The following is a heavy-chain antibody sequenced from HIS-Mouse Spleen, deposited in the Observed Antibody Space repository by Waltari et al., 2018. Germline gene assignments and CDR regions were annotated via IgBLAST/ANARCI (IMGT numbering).Heavy chain of an antibody. CDR2: YYSGST. V-gene: IGHV4-59*01. CDR1: GGSISSYY. Sequence: QVQLQESGPGLVKPSETLSLTCTVSGGSISSYYWSWIRQPPGKRLEWIGYYSGSTNSTPSLKSRVTISVDTSKNQFSLKLSSVTAADTAVYYCARASRDLLLPRYFDLWGRGTLVTVSS. CDR3: ARASRDLLLPRYFDL. J-gene: IGHJ2*01.